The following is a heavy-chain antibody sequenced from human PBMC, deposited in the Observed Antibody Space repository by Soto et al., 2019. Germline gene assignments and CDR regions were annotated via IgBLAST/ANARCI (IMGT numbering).Heavy chain of an antibody. V-gene: IGHV1-18*01. Sequence: QVQLVQSGAEVKKPGASVKVSCKASGYTFTSYGISWVRQAPGQGLEWMGWISAYNGNTNYAQKLQGRVTMTTDTSTSTAYMELRSLRSDDTAVYYCARGGRCSSTSCHPPIAAAGTDYWGQGTLVTVSS. CDR1: GYTFTSYG. CDR3: ARGGRCSSTSCHPPIAAAGTDY. CDR2: ISAYNGNT. J-gene: IGHJ4*02. D-gene: IGHD2-2*01.